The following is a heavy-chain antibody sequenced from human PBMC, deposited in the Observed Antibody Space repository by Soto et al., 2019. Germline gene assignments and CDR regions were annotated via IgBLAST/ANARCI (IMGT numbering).Heavy chain of an antibody. D-gene: IGHD6-13*01. CDR2: IYSGGST. J-gene: IGHJ6*03. CDR1: GFTVSSNY. CDR3: ARENSSPYYYYYYMDV. Sequence: GGSLRLSCAASGFTVSSNYMSWVRQAPGKGLEWVSVIYSGGSTYYADSLKGRFTISRDNSKNTLYLQMNSLRAEDTAVYYCARENSSPYYYYYYMDVWGKGTTVTVSS. V-gene: IGHV3-66*01.